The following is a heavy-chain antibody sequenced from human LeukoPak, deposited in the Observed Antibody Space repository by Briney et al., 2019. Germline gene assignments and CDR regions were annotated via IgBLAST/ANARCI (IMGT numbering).Heavy chain of an antibody. CDR1: GFTFSDYD. CDR2: IRSDGSDK. Sequence: GRSLRLSCAASGFTFSDYDMHWVRQAPGKGLEWVALIRSDGSDKYYADSVKGRFTSSRDNSKNTLFLQMNSLRAEDTAVYYCAKDIAAAGGPCDYWGRGTLVTVSS. J-gene: IGHJ4*02. V-gene: IGHV3-33*06. CDR3: AKDIAAAGGPCDY. D-gene: IGHD6-13*01.